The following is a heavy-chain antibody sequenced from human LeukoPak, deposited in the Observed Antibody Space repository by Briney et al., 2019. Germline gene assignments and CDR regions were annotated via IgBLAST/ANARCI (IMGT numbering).Heavy chain of an antibody. J-gene: IGHJ4*02. V-gene: IGHV1-8*01. CDR3: ARGRRSSSWYESVYFDY. CDR2: MNPNSGNT. Sequence: ASVKVSCKASGYTFTSYDINWVRQATGQGLEWMGWMNPNSGNTGYAQKFQGRVTMTRNTSISTAYMELSSLRSEDTAVYYCARGRRSSSWYESVYFDYWGQGTLVTVSS. D-gene: IGHD6-13*01. CDR1: GYTFTSYD.